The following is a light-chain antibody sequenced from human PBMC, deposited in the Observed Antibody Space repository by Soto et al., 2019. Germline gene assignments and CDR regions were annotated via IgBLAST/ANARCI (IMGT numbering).Light chain of an antibody. V-gene: IGLV2-14*01. CDR3: GSYTSSSTRG. Sequence: QSALTQPASVSGSPGQSSTISCTGTSSDVGGYNYVSWYQQHPGKAPKLMIYDVSNRPSGVSNRLSGPKSGNTASLTISGLQAEDESDYYCGSYTSSSTRGFGGGTKLTLL. J-gene: IGLJ2*01. CDR1: SSDVGGYNY. CDR2: DVS.